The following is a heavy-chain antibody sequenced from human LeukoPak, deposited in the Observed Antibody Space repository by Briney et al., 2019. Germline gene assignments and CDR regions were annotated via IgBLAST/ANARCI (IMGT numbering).Heavy chain of an antibody. Sequence: ASVKVSCKASGYTFTSYGISWVRQAPGQGLEWMGWISAYNGNTNYAQKLQGRVTMTTDTSTSTAYMELRSLGSDDTAVYYCARVEYGTNSSGWYIGFYVAYFDYWGQGTLVTVSS. D-gene: IGHD6-19*01. CDR2: ISAYNGNT. V-gene: IGHV1-18*01. J-gene: IGHJ4*02. CDR1: GYTFTSYG. CDR3: ARVEYGTNSSGWYIGFYVAYFDY.